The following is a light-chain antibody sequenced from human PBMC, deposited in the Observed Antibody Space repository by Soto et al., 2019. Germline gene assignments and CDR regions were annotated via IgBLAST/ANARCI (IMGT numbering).Light chain of an antibody. Sequence: QSALTQPACVSGSPGQLIIISCTGTSSDVGGYNYVSWYQQHPGKAPKVMIYDVSKRPSGIPNRFSGSKSGNTAALTISGLQVEDEADYYCSSYTSGSTRVVFGGGTKVTVL. CDR3: SSYTSGSTRVV. J-gene: IGLJ2*01. CDR2: DVS. V-gene: IGLV2-14*03. CDR1: SSDVGGYNY.